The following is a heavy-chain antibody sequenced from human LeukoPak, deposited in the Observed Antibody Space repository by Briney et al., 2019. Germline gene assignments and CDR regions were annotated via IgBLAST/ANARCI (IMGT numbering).Heavy chain of an antibody. Sequence: GGSLRLSCAASGFSSSSFGMNWVRQAPGKGLEWVSSISSSSAYIYYADSVKGRFTISRDNAKNSLYLQMNSLRAEDTAVYYCARVGCISTSCYDLDYWGQGTLVTVSS. J-gene: IGHJ4*02. CDR2: ISSSSAYI. V-gene: IGHV3-21*01. D-gene: IGHD2-2*01. CDR3: ARVGCISTSCYDLDY. CDR1: GFSSSSFG.